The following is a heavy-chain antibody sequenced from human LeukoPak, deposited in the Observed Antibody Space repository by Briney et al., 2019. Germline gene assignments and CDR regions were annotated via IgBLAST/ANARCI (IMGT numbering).Heavy chain of an antibody. Sequence: PSETLSLTCAVYGGSFSGYYWSWIRQPPGKGLEWIGEINHSGSTNYNPSLKSRVTLSVDTSKNQFSLKLSSVTAADTAVYYCARGGDSYGHLFDYWGQGTLVTVSS. CDR1: GGSFSGYY. J-gene: IGHJ4*02. CDR2: INHSGST. V-gene: IGHV4-34*01. CDR3: ARGGDSYGHLFDY. D-gene: IGHD5-18*01.